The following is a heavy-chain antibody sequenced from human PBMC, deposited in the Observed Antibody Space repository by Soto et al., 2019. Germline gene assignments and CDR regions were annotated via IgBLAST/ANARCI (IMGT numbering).Heavy chain of an antibody. D-gene: IGHD1-20*01. CDR1: GFTFSGSA. Sequence: EVQLVESGGGLVQPGGSLKVSCAASGFTFSGSAMHWVRQASGKGLEWVGRIRSKANSYATAYAASVKGRFTISRDDSKNTAYLQMNSLKTEHTAVYYCTSPSEGIIFGYWGQGTLVTVSS. CDR2: IRSKANSYAT. CDR3: TSPSEGIIFGY. V-gene: IGHV3-73*02. J-gene: IGHJ4*02.